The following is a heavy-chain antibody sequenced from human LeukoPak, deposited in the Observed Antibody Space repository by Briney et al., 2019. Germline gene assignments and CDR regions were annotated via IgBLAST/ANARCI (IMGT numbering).Heavy chain of an antibody. CDR3: ARADTAMASPKYYYYYHMDV. V-gene: IGHV3-21*01. Sequence: PGGSLRLSCAASGFTFSSYSMNWVRQAPGKGLEWVSSISSSSSYIYYADSVKGRFTISRDNAKNSLYLQMNSLRAEDTAVYYCARADTAMASPKYYYYYHMDVWGKGTTVTVSS. CDR2: ISSSSSYI. CDR1: GFTFSSYS. J-gene: IGHJ6*03. D-gene: IGHD5-18*01.